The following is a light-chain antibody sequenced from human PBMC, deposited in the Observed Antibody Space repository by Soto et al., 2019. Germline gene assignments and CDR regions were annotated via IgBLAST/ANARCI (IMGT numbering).Light chain of an antibody. CDR2: GAS. CDR1: QRLTSN. CDR3: QQYNDWPSHIT. V-gene: IGKV3-15*01. J-gene: IGKJ3*01. Sequence: EIVMTQSPATLSVSPGERATLSCRASQRLTSNLAWYQQKPGQAPRLLIYGASTRATGIPARFSGSGSGTEFPLTISSLQSEDLAVYYCQQYNDWPSHITFGPGTKVDIK.